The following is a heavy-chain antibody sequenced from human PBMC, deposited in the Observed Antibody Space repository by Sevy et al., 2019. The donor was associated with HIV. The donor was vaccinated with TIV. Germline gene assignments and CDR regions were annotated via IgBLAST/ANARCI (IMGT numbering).Heavy chain of an antibody. V-gene: IGHV4-59*08. Sequence: SETLSLTCTVSGGSINSYHWNWIRQPPGKGLEWIGYVYYTGGTNYNPSLKNRVTISVDRTKNQFALKLTSVTAADTAVCYCARRNDFDIWGQGTMVTVSS. J-gene: IGHJ3*02. CDR2: VYYTGGT. CDR3: ARRNDFDI. CDR1: GGSINSYH.